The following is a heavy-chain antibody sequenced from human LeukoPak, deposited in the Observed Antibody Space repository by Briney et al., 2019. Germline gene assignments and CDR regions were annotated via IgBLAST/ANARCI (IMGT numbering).Heavy chain of an antibody. CDR3: AKAWDIVVVPAAADY. J-gene: IGHJ4*02. V-gene: IGHV3-30*02. CDR1: GFTFSSYG. CDR2: IRYDGSNK. D-gene: IGHD2-2*01. Sequence: GGSLRLSCAASGFTFSSYGMHWVRQAPGKGLEWVAFIRYDGSNKYYADSVKGRFTISRDNSKNTLYLQMNSLRAEDTAVYYSAKAWDIVVVPAAADYWGQGTLVTVSS.